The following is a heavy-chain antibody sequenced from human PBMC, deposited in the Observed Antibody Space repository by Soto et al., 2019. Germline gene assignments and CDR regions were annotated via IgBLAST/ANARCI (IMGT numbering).Heavy chain of an antibody. CDR2: ISGTGDNT. V-gene: IGHV3-23*01. Sequence: EVRLLESGGGLVQPGGSLRLSCAASGFTFSSYAMSWVRQAPGKGLEWVSAISGTGDNTYYADSVKGRFTISRDNSKNTLYLQMDGLRAGDTALYYCAKPHSVFVVVLPVDIWCQGTIVTVSS. J-gene: IGHJ3*02. CDR3: AKPHSVFVVVLPVDI. D-gene: IGHD3-3*01. CDR1: GFTFSSYA.